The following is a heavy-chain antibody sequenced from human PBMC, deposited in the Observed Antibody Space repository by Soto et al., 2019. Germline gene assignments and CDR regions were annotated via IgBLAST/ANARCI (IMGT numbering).Heavy chain of an antibody. Sequence: EGQLVESGGGLVQPGGSLRLSCQVSGFTFNTHWMHWVRQAPGKGLVWVSRIYFDGITTNYADSVKGRLTVSRDNAKNTVYLHVNTLRDEDTAVYYCARGGAMGVDYWGQGTLVTVSS. V-gene: IGHV3-74*02. J-gene: IGHJ4*02. CDR3: ARGGAMGVDY. CDR1: GFTFNTHW. CDR2: IYFDGITT. D-gene: IGHD1-26*01.